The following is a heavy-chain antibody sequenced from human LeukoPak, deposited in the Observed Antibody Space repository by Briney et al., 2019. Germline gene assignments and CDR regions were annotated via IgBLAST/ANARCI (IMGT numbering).Heavy chain of an antibody. J-gene: IGHJ4*02. Sequence: SETLSLTCAVYGGSFSGYYWSWIRQPPGKGLEWIGEINHSGSTNYNPSLKSRVTISVDTSKTQFSLKLSSVTAADTAVYYCARDGYSGNDGLWGQGSLVTVSS. CDR1: GGSFSGYY. CDR3: ARDGYSGNDGL. CDR2: INHSGST. V-gene: IGHV4-34*01. D-gene: IGHD5-12*01.